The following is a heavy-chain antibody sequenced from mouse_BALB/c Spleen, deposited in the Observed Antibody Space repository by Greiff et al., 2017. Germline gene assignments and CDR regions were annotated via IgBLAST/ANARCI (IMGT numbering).Heavy chain of an antibody. D-gene: IGHD2-14*01. CDR3: ARGRYDGFDY. V-gene: IGHV5-4*02. Sequence: EVQLVESGGGLVKPGGSLKLSCAASGFTFSDYYMYWVRQTPEKRLEWVATISDGGSYTYYPDSVKGRFTISRDNAKNNLYLQMSSLKSEDTAMYYCARGRYDGFDYWGQGTTLTVSS. CDR1: GFTFSDYY. CDR2: ISDGGSYT. J-gene: IGHJ2*01.